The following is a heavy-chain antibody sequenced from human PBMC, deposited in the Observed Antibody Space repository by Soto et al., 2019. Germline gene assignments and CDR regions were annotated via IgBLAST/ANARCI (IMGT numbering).Heavy chain of an antibody. J-gene: IGHJ6*02. V-gene: IGHV1-2*02. D-gene: IGHD1-26*01. CDR1: GYTFTGYY. Sequence: GASVKVSCKASGYTFTGYYVHWVRQAPGQGLEWMGWINPNSGDTYLAQRFQGRVTMNRDTSIGTAYMELRGLTSDDTAEYYCAKGGAIVAAGNMFYPYNAMDVWGQGTTVTVSS. CDR3: AKGGAIVAAGNMFYPYNAMDV. CDR2: INPNSGDT.